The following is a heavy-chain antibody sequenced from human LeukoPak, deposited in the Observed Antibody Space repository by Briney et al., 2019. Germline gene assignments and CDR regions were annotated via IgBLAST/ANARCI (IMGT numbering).Heavy chain of an antibody. CDR2: SYYSGST. Sequence: PSETLCLTCTVSGGSISRSSYYWGWIRQPPGKGLECIGSSYYSGSTYYNPSLQSRVTISVDTSKTTFYLQLSSVPAADTAVYYCARDPTGYYDSSGYHDYWGQGILVTVSS. V-gene: IGHV4-39*07. CDR3: ARDPTGYYDSSGYHDY. CDR1: GGSISRSSYY. D-gene: IGHD3-22*01. J-gene: IGHJ4*02.